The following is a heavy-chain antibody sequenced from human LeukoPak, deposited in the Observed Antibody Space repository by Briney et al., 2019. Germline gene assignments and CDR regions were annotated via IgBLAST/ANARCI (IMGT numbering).Heavy chain of an antibody. CDR3: ARDQDTIFGVVMIDY. CDR1: GYTFTSYG. Sequence: VASVKVSCKASGYTFTSYGISWVRQAPGQGLEWIGWISAYNGNTNYAQKLQGRVTMTTDTSTSTAYMELRSLRSDDTAVYYCARDQDTIFGVVMIDYWGQGTLVTVSS. V-gene: IGHV1-18*01. D-gene: IGHD3-3*01. J-gene: IGHJ4*02. CDR2: ISAYNGNT.